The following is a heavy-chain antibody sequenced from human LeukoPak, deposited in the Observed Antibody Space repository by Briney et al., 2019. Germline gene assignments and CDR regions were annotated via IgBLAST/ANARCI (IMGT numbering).Heavy chain of an antibody. J-gene: IGHJ4*02. CDR3: ARGGYYYDSSGYYYEPYFDY. V-gene: IGHV1-69*13. CDR2: IIPIFGTA. D-gene: IGHD3-22*01. Sequence: SVKVSCKASGGTFSCYAISWVRQAPGQGLEWMGGIIPIFGTANYAQKFQGRVTITADESTSTAYMELSSLRSEDTAVYYCARGGYYYDSSGYYYEPYFDYWGQGTLVTVSS. CDR1: GGTFSCYA.